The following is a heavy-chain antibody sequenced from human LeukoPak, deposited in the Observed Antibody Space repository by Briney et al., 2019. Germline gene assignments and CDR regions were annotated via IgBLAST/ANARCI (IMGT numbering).Heavy chain of an antibody. Sequence: GGSLRLSCAASGFTFSNYAIHWVRQAPRKGLEYVSAISSNGGSTYYANSVKGRFTISRDNSKNTLYLQMGSLRVEDMAVYYCARDDGSSWQTDYYYYYGMDVWGQGTTVTVSS. D-gene: IGHD6-13*01. CDR2: ISSNGGST. V-gene: IGHV3-64*01. CDR3: ARDDGSSWQTDYYYYYGMDV. J-gene: IGHJ6*02. CDR1: GFTFSNYA.